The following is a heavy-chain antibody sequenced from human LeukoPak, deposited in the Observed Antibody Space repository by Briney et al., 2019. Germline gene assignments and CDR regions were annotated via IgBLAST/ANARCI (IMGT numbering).Heavy chain of an antibody. CDR3: ARDAQYSSGWYDDY. Sequence: GGSLRLSCAASGFTFSSYAMSWVRQAPGKGLEWVSGISNSGGSSTYYADSVKGRFTISRDNSKNTLYLQMNSLRAEDTAVYYCARDAQYSSGWYDDYWGQGTLVTVSS. J-gene: IGHJ4*02. CDR1: GFTFSSYA. V-gene: IGHV3-23*01. D-gene: IGHD6-19*01. CDR2: ISNSGGSST.